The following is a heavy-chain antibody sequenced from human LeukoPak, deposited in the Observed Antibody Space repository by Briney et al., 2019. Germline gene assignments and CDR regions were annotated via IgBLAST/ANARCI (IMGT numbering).Heavy chain of an antibody. CDR2: ISSSGNTR. CDR3: ARGEKRTTMIQAVGFDP. J-gene: IGHJ5*02. CDR1: GFIFSDYY. Sequence: GGSLRLSCVASGFIFSDYYMSWIRQAPGKGLQWVSYISSSGNTRYYADSVRGRFTISRDNAKNSLSLQMDSLRAEDTAVYYCARGEKRTTMIQAVGFDPWGQGTLVTVSS. D-gene: IGHD3-22*01. V-gene: IGHV3-11*01.